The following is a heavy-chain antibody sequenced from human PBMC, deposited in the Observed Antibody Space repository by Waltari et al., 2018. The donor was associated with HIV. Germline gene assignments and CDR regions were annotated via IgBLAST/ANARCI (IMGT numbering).Heavy chain of an antibody. CDR2: ISGGGGDA. Sequence: LESGAGLTQRGGTQRLYCLGSGLTFRNRALILIRKAQGKGLVCVSVISGGGGDAYYGESVKGRFTMSRDNSKNTAYLQMKNLRDEDTAVYFCARSGVGQWVVRGWVMDLWGRGTPVTVSS. CDR3: ARSGVGQWVVRGWVMDL. CDR1: GLTFRNRA. D-gene: IGHD3-10*01. J-gene: IGHJ2*01. V-gene: IGHV3-23*01.